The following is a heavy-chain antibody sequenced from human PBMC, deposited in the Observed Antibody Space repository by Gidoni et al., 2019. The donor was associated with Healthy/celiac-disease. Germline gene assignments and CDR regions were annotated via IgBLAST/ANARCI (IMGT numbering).Heavy chain of an antibody. V-gene: IGHV4-39*01. CDR2: IYYSGST. CDR1: GGSISSSSYY. Sequence: QLQLQESGPGLVKPSETLSLTCTVSGGSISSSSYYWGWIRQPPGKGLEWIGSIYYSGSTYYNPSLKSRVTISVDTSKNQFSLKLSSVTAADTAVYYCARLHYDFWSGYSSRGVVDFDYWGQGTLVTVSS. D-gene: IGHD3-3*01. J-gene: IGHJ4*02. CDR3: ARLHYDFWSGYSSRGVVDFDY.